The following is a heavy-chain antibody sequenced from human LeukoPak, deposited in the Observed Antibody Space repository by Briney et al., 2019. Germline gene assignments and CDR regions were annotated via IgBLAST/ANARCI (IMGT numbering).Heavy chain of an antibody. V-gene: IGHV3-11*05. CDR3: TRERQGSYYAFES. CDR1: GFSVSDYS. Sequence: GGSLRLSCAASGFSVSDYSISWIRQSPGKGPEWISYVMSGRGSTNYADSVKGRFTISRGNAKNSVALQLDGLRADDTAVYFCTRERQGSYYAFESWGQGTLVTVSS. J-gene: IGHJ4*02. CDR2: VMSGRGST. D-gene: IGHD1-26*01.